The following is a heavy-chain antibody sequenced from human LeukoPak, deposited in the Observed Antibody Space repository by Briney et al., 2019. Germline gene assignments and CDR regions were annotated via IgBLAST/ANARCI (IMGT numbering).Heavy chain of an antibody. J-gene: IGHJ4*02. V-gene: IGHV1-2*02. Sequence: GASVKVSCKASGYTFTGYYMHWVRQAPGQGLEWMGWINPNGGDTNFAQKFQGRVTMTRDASISTADMELSRLTSDDTAVYYCARVGSSWYSFDYWGQGTLVTVSS. D-gene: IGHD6-13*01. CDR1: GYTFTGYY. CDR3: ARVGSSWYSFDY. CDR2: INPNGGDT.